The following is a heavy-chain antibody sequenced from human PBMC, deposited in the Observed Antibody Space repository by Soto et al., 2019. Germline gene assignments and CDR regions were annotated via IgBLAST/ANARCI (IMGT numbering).Heavy chain of an antibody. CDR1: GFTFSSYA. CDR3: AKLPNYDILTGYYYFDY. Sequence: GGSLRLSCAASGFTFSSYAMSWVRQAPGKGLEWVSAISGSGGSTYYADSVKGRFTISRDNSENTLYLQMNSLRAEDTAVYYCAKLPNYDILTGYYYFDYWGQGTLVTVSS. J-gene: IGHJ4*02. V-gene: IGHV3-23*01. D-gene: IGHD3-9*01. CDR2: ISGSGGST.